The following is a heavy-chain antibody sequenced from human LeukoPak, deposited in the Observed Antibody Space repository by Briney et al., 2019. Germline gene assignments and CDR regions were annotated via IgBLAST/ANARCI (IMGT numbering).Heavy chain of an antibody. CDR3: ARGLEWLTRRHTWFDP. Sequence: ASVKVSCKASGYTFTGYYMHWVRQAPGQGLEWMGWINPNSGGTNYAQKFQGRVTMTRDTSISTAYMELSRLRSDDTAVYYCARGLEWLTRRHTWFDPWGQGTLVTVSS. CDR2: INPNSGGT. CDR1: GYTFTGYY. V-gene: IGHV1-2*02. D-gene: IGHD3-3*01. J-gene: IGHJ5*02.